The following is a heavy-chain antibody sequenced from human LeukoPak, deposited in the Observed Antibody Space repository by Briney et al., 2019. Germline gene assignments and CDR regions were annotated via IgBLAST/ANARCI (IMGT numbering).Heavy chain of an antibody. D-gene: IGHD3-10*01. J-gene: IGHJ4*02. CDR2: IRSKAYGGTT. Sequence: GGSLRLSCTASGFKFGDYAMSWVRQAPGKGLEWVGFIRSKAYGGTTEYAASVKGRFTISRDDSKSIAYLQMDSLKTEDTAVYYCTGSFGQLTFFDYWGQGTLVTVST. CDR1: GFKFGDYA. V-gene: IGHV3-49*04. CDR3: TGSFGQLTFFDY.